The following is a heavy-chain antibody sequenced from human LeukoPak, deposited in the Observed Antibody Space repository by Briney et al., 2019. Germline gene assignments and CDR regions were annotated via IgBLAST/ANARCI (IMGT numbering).Heavy chain of an antibody. Sequence: GGSLRLSXAASGFTFSSYWMHWVRQAPGKGLVWVSRINKDGSSTNYADSVKGRFTISRDNTKNTLFLQMNSLRAEDTAVYYCARDGAAAGTDYFDYWGQGTLVTVSS. CDR3: ARDGAAAGTDYFDY. CDR2: INKDGSST. CDR1: GFTFSSYW. V-gene: IGHV3-74*01. J-gene: IGHJ4*02. D-gene: IGHD6-13*01.